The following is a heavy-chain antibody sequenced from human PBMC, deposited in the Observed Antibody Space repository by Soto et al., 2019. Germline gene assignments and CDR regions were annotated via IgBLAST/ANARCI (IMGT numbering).Heavy chain of an antibody. V-gene: IGHV4-59*01. J-gene: IGHJ4*02. CDR1: GGSIREYY. CDR2: VSDSGKS. CDR3: ARGRAIYGEWDYYDH. Sequence: SETLSLTCTVSGGSIREYYWTWIRQSPGRGLQWLGFVSDSGKSDSDASLKGRLAISLDTSRSQFSLRLTSVTAADTARYFCARGRAIYGEWDYYDHWGQGAQVTVSS. D-gene: IGHD1-26*01.